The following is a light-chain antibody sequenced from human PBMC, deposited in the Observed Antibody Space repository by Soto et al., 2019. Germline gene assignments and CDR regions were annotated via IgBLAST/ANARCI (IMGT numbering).Light chain of an antibody. CDR3: HHYGKSPIYT. CDR2: GAS. J-gene: IGKJ3*01. CDR1: QSVSSNY. Sequence: EIVLTQSPGTLSLSPGAAATLSCRASQSVSSNYLAWFQQKSGQAPRLLIYGASSRATGIPDRFSGSGSGTDFTLTITRLEPEDFAVYYCHHYGKSPIYTFGPGTKVDFK. V-gene: IGKV3-20*01.